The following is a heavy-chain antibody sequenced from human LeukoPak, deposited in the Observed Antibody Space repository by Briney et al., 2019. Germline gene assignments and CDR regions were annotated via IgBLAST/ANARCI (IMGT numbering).Heavy chain of an antibody. CDR1: GGTFSSYA. Sequence: GASVKVSCKASGGTFSSYAISWVRQAPGQGLEWMGGIIPIFGTANYAQKFQGRVTITADESTSTAYMELSSLRSEDTAVYYCARAADTAMAYYYYYMDVWGKGTTVTVSS. D-gene: IGHD5-18*01. V-gene: IGHV1-69*13. CDR3: ARAADTAMAYYYYYMDV. J-gene: IGHJ6*03. CDR2: IIPIFGTA.